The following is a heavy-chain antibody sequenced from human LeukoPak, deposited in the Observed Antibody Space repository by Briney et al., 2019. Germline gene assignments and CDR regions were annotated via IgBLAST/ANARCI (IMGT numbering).Heavy chain of an antibody. D-gene: IGHD5-24*01. Sequence: GGSLRLSCAASGFTFSSYSMNWVRQAPGKGLEWVSYISTSSSNIYYADSVKGRFTISRDNAKNSLYLQMNSLRVEDTAVYYCARVEMATIGDYWGQGTLVTVSS. CDR3: ARVEMATIGDY. V-gene: IGHV3-48*01. J-gene: IGHJ4*02. CDR2: ISTSSSNI. CDR1: GFTFSSYS.